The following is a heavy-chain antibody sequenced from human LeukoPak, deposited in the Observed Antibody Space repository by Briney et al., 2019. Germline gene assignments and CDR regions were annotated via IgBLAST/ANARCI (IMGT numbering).Heavy chain of an antibody. CDR1: GFTFSSYA. D-gene: IGHD1-26*01. CDR3: AKDLRGSSVGEDS. Sequence: PGGSLRLSCAASGFTFSSYAMTWVRHAPGKGLEWISSISTSGGNTHYADSVKGRFTISRDNPKNTLYLQMNSLTAEDTAIYYCAKDLRGSSVGEDSWGQGTLVTVSS. V-gene: IGHV3-23*01. J-gene: IGHJ4*02. CDR2: ISTSGGNT.